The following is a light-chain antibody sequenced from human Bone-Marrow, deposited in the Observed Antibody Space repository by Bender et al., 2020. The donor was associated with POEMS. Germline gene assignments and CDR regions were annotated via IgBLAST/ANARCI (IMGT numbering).Light chain of an antibody. CDR2: DVT. CDR3: GSYTRSTSYV. Sequence: QSALTQPASVSGSPGQSVTISCTGTSNDIGSYNHVSWYQQLPGKAPKLILFDVTDRPSGISNRFSGSKSGNTASLTISGLQAEDEADYYCGSYTRSTSYVFGSGTKVTVL. V-gene: IGLV2-14*03. CDR1: SNDIGSYNH. J-gene: IGLJ1*01.